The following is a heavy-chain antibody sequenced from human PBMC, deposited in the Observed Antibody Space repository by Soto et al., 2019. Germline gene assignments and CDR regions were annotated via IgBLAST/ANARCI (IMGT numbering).Heavy chain of an antibody. CDR1: GFTFSSYW. J-gene: IGHJ6*03. Sequence: GGSLRLSCAASGFTFSSYWMSWVRQAPGKGLEWVANIKQDGSEKYYVDSVKGRFTISRDNAKNSLYLQMNSLRAEDTAVYYCARASYPDILTGYYYYYYMDVWGKGTTVTVSS. CDR2: IKQDGSEK. D-gene: IGHD3-9*01. V-gene: IGHV3-7*03. CDR3: ARASYPDILTGYYYYYYMDV.